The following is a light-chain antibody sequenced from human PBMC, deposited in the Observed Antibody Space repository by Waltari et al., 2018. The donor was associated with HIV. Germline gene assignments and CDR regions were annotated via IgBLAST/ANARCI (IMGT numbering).Light chain of an antibody. CDR3: SSYAGSYTYV. Sequence: QSALTQPPSASGSPGQSVTISCTATGSDVGSQNSVTWYQHHPGKAPKPIVYGVRKRPSGVPDRFSGSTSGNAAARTVSGLQAEDEADYYCSSYAGSYTYVFGTGTRLTVL. CDR2: GVR. J-gene: IGLJ1*01. CDR1: GSDVGSQNS. V-gene: IGLV2-8*01.